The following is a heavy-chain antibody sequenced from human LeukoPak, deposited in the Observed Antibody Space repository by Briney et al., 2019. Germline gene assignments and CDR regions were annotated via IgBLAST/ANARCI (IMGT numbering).Heavy chain of an antibody. CDR1: GGSISSHC. V-gene: IGHV4-59*11. CDR2: IYYSGST. CDR3: ARAPDWYFDL. Sequence: SETLSLTCTVSGGSISSHCWSWIRQPPGKGLEWVGYIYYSGSTNYNPSLKSRVTISVDTSKNQFSLKLSSVTAADTAVYYCARAPDWYFDLWGRGTLVTVSS. J-gene: IGHJ2*01.